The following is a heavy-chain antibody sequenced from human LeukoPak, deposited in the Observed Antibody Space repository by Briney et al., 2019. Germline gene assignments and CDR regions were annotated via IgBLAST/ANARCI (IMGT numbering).Heavy chain of an antibody. CDR2: ISPSGSST. D-gene: IGHD2-2*01. CDR3: ATSSPFEESV. V-gene: IGHV1-46*01. CDR1: GYTFTSYY. Sequence: GASVKVSCKASGYTFTSYYMHWVRQAPGQGLEWMGIISPSGSSTNYAQKFQGRVTMTEDTSTDTAYMELSSLGSEDTAVYYCATSSPFEESVWGQGTLVTVSS. J-gene: IGHJ4*02.